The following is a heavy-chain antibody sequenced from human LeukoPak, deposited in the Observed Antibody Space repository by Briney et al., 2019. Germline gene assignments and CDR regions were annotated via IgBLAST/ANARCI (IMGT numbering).Heavy chain of an antibody. CDR3: ARLATGSYSAYDDLDY. V-gene: IGHV4-34*01. D-gene: IGHD5-12*01. CDR1: GGSFSGYY. CDR2: INHSGST. Sequence: SETLSLTCAVYGGSFSGYYWSWIRQPPGKGLEWIGEINHSGSTNYNPSLKSRVTISVDTSKNQFSLKLSSVTAADTAVYYCARLATGSYSAYDDLDYWGRGTLVTVSS. J-gene: IGHJ4*02.